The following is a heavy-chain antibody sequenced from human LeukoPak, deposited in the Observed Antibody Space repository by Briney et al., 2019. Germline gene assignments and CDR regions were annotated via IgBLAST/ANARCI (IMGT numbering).Heavy chain of an antibody. CDR1: GGSISSSSYY. Sequence: PSETLSLXCTVSGGSISSSSYYWGWIRQPPAKGLEWIGSIYYSGSTYYNPSLKSRVTISVDTSKNQFSLKLSSVTAADTAVYYCARHYYDFWSGYLDWFDPWGQGTLVTVSS. CDR2: IYYSGST. CDR3: ARHYYDFWSGYLDWFDP. D-gene: IGHD3-3*01. V-gene: IGHV4-39*01. J-gene: IGHJ5*02.